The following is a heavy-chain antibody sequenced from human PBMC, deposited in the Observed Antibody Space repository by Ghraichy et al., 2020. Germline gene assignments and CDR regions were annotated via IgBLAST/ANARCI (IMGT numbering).Heavy chain of an antibody. CDR2: IIPIFGTA. CDR1: GGTFSSYA. Sequence: SVKVSCKASGGTFSSYAISWVRQAPGQGLEWMGGIIPIFGTANYAQKFQGRVTITADESTSTAYMELSSLRSEDTAVYYCARDKVAVSYWYFDLWGRGTLVTVSS. CDR3: ARDKVAVSYWYFDL. J-gene: IGHJ2*01. D-gene: IGHD6-19*01. V-gene: IGHV1-69*13.